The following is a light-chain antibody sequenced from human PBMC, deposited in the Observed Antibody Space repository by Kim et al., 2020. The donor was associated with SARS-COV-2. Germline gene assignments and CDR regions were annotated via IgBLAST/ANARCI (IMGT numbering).Light chain of an antibody. J-gene: IGKJ5*01. CDR2: SAS. V-gene: IGKV1-39*01. CDR3: QQTYITPIT. Sequence: ASVGDRITITCRASQSISISLNWYQHERGKAPKLLIHSASTVHSGAPPRLSGSGSETDFTLTITSLQPEDFATYYCQQTYITPITFGQGTRLEIK. CDR1: QSISIS.